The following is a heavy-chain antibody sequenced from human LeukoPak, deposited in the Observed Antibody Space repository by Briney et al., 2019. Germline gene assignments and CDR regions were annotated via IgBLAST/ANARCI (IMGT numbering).Heavy chain of an antibody. V-gene: IGHV3-21*01. J-gene: IGHJ4*02. Sequence: PGGSLRLSCAASGFTFSSYSMNWVRQAPGKGLEWVSSISSSSSYIYYADSVKGRFTISRDNAKNSLYLQMNSLRAEDTAVYYCARLAVAGIRSVDYWGQGTLVTVSS. CDR3: ARLAVAGIRSVDY. D-gene: IGHD6-19*01. CDR1: GFTFSSYS. CDR2: ISSSSSYI.